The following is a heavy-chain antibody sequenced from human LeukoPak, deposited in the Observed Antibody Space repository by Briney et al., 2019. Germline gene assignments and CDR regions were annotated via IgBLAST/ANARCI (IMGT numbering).Heavy chain of an antibody. D-gene: IGHD3-9*01. CDR1: GFTFSSYE. Sequence: GGSLRLSCAASGFTFSSYEMNWVRQAPGKGLEWVSYISSSGSTIYYADSVKGRFTISRDNAKNSLYLQMNSLRAEDTAVYYCARAYYDILAGYSGLDYWGQGTLVTVS. J-gene: IGHJ4*02. CDR2: ISSSGSTI. CDR3: ARAYYDILAGYSGLDY. V-gene: IGHV3-48*03.